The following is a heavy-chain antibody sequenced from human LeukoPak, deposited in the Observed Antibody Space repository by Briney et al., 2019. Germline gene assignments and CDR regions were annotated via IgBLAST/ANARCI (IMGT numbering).Heavy chain of an antibody. V-gene: IGHV1-2*02. CDR3: ARVSRFYYDSSGDFDY. CDR2: ITPNSDAT. J-gene: IGHJ4*02. D-gene: IGHD3-22*01. CDR1: GYTFTDYY. Sequence: ASVKASCRASGYTFTDYYMHWVRQAPGQGLEWMGWITPNSDATKYAQKFRGRVSMTRDTSINTAYMELSRLRSDDTAIYYCARVSRFYYDSSGDFDYWGQGTLVTVSS.